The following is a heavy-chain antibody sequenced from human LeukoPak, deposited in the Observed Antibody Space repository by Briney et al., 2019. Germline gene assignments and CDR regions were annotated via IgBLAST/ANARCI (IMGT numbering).Heavy chain of an antibody. Sequence: GASVKVSCKASGYTFTTYGITWVRQAPGQGLEWMGWISAYNGNTNYAQKLQGRVTMTTDTSTSTAYMELRSLRSDDTAVYYCAKDTLYSDNYKYFDYWGQGTLVTVSS. CDR2: ISAYNGNT. D-gene: IGHD4-17*01. J-gene: IGHJ4*02. CDR3: AKDTLYSDNYKYFDY. CDR1: GYTFTTYG. V-gene: IGHV1-18*04.